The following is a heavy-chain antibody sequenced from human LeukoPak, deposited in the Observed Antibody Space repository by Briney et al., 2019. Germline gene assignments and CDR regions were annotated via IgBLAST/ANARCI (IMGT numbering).Heavy chain of an antibody. J-gene: IGHJ5*02. CDR3: ARAVQRIAAAIIDWFDP. CDR1: GYTFTSYV. D-gene: IGHD6-13*01. V-gene: IGHV1-18*01. Sequence: ASVRVSCKASGYTFTSYVISWVRQGPGQGLECIGCISTYNGNTNYAQKRQGRVTITTDTSTRTAYMQLRSLRSDDTAVYYCARAVQRIAAAIIDWFDPWGQGTLLTVSS. CDR2: ISTYNGNT.